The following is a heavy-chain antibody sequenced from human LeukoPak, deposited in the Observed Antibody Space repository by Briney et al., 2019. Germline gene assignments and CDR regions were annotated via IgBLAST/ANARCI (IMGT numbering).Heavy chain of an antibody. V-gene: IGHV3-30-3*01. D-gene: IGHD6-19*01. CDR3: ARAAGYSSDSYYFDY. CDR2: ISYDGSNK. J-gene: IGHJ4*02. CDR1: GFTFSSYA. Sequence: PGGSLRLYCAASGFTFSSYAMHWVRQAPGKGLEWVAVISYDGSNKYYADSVKGRFTISRDNSKNTLYLQMNSLRAEDTAVYYCARAAGYSSDSYYFDYWGQGTLVTVSS.